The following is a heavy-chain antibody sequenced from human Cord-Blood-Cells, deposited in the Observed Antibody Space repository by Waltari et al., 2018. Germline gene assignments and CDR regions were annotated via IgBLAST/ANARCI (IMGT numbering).Heavy chain of an antibody. CDR3: ARRFVWFDP. D-gene: IGHD3-10*01. CDR2: IYYSGST. J-gene: IGHJ5*02. Sequence: QLQLQESGPGLVKPSETLSLTCTVSGGSISSSSYYWGWIRQPPGKGLEWIGSIYYSGSTNYTPSLKSRVTISVDTSKNQFSLKLSSVTAADTAVYYCARRFVWFDPWGQGTLVTVSS. CDR1: GGSISSSSYY. V-gene: IGHV4-39*01.